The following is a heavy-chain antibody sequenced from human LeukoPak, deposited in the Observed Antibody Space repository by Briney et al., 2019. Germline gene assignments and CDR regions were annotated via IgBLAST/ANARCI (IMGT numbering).Heavy chain of an antibody. D-gene: IGHD6-13*01. J-gene: IGHJ4*02. CDR2: IYPGDSDT. CDR3: ARHTNPGYSSSWYFDY. V-gene: IGHV5-51*01. CDR1: GYSFTSYW. Sequence: GESLQISCKGSGYSFTSYWIGWVRQMPGKGLEWMGIIYPGDSDTRYSPSFQGQVTISADKSISTAYLQWSSLKASDTAMYYCARHTNPGYSSSWYFDYWGQGTLVTVSS.